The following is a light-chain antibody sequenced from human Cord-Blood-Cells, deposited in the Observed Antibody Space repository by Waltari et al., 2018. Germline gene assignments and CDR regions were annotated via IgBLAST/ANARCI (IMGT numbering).Light chain of an antibody. Sequence: DIQMTQSPSSLSASVRDRVTITCRASQNISSYLNWYQQKPGKAPKLLIYAASRLQSGVPSRSSGSGSGTDVTLTISSLQPEDVATYDCQQNYSTPHTFGQGTKLEIK. CDR2: AAS. CDR1: QNISSY. CDR3: QQNYSTPHT. V-gene: IGKV1-39*01. J-gene: IGKJ2*01.